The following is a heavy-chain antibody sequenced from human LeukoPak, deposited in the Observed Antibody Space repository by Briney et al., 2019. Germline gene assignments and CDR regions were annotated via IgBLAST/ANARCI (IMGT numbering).Heavy chain of an antibody. D-gene: IGHD2-21*02. Sequence: GGSLRLSCAASGFTFSSYAMSWVRQAPGKGLEWVSAISGSGGSTYYPDSVKGRFTISRDNSKNTLYLQMNSLRAEDTAVYYCAKSNVVVTAIGDYWGQGTLVTVSS. CDR3: AKSNVVVTAIGDY. V-gene: IGHV3-23*01. CDR1: GFTFSSYA. J-gene: IGHJ4*02. CDR2: ISGSGGST.